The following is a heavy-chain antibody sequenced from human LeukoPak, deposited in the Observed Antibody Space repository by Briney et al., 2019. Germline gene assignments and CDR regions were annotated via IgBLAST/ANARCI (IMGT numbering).Heavy chain of an antibody. V-gene: IGHV3-30*01. Sequence: GRSLRLSCAASGFTFNSYVMHWVRQAPGKGLEWVAVISYDGATKYYAGPVEGRFTISRDNSKNTLYLQMNSLRAEDTAAYYCAREQRPRGWSYNYFDLWGQGTLVTVSS. CDR1: GFTFNSYV. J-gene: IGHJ5*02. CDR3: AREQRPRGWSYNYFDL. CDR2: ISYDGATK. D-gene: IGHD6-19*01.